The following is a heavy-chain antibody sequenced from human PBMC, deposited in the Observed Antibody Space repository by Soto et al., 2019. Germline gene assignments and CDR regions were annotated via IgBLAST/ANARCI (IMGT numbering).Heavy chain of an antibody. CDR1: GYTFPSYA. V-gene: IGHV1-3*01. D-gene: IGHD2-2*01. Sequence: ASVKVSCKASGYTFPSYAMHWVRQAPGQRLEWMGWINAGNGNTKYSQKFQGRVTITRDTCASTAYLELSSPRYEAPAVYYCASNSEDPMPPEIWGKGTAVTVSS. CDR2: INAGNGNT. CDR3: ASNSEDPMPPEI. J-gene: IGHJ6*03.